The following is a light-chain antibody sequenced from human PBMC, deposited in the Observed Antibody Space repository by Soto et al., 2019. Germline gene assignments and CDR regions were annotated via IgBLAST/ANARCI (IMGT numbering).Light chain of an antibody. CDR1: HDISSSY. V-gene: IGKV3-20*01. Sequence: EIVLTQSPGALSLSPGERATLSCRTSHDISSSYLAWYQQKRGQAPRLLMYGASTRATGIPDRFSGSGSGTDFTLTISRLEPEDFAVYYCQHYGGPVLTFGGGTKVDIK. J-gene: IGKJ4*01. CDR2: GAS. CDR3: QHYGGPVLT.